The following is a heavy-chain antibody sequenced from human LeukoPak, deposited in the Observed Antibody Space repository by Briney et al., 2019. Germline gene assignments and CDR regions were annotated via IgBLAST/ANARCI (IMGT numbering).Heavy chain of an antibody. J-gene: IGHJ6*02. CDR3: ARGSRNYYYYYGMDV. CDR1: GGSFSGYY. Sequence: SETLSLTCAVYGGSFSGYYWSWIRQPPGKGLEWIGEINHSGSTNYNPSLKSRVTISVDTSKNQFSLKLSSVTAADTAVYYCARGSRNYYYYYGMDVWGQGTTVTVFS. V-gene: IGHV4-34*01. CDR2: INHSGST.